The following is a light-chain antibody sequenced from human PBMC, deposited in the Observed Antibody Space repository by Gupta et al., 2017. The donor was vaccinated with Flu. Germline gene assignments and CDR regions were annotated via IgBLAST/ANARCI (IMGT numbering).Light chain of an antibody. Sequence: VTMSSSGSSSTIGGSNVNCCHQVPATAPNLLIFVKNKRRSGAPARFSCSNSGASASLAISGLQSEEEADYYYYASDDSLNGHCVFGTGTTLTVL. J-gene: IGLJ1*01. CDR3: YASDDSLNGHCV. CDR1: SSTIGGSN. CDR2: VKN. V-gene: IGLV1-44*01.